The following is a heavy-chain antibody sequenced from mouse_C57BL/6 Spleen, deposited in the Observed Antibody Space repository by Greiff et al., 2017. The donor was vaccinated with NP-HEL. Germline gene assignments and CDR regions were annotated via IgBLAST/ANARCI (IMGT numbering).Heavy chain of an antibody. CDR1: GYAFSSYW. J-gene: IGHJ1*03. CDR2: IYPGDGDT. V-gene: IGHV1-80*01. CDR3: ARDYGSQAWYFGG. Sequence: QVQLQQSGAELVKPGASVKISCKASGYAFSSYWMNWVKQRPGKGLEWIGQIYPGDGDTNYNGKFKGKATLTADKSSSTAYMQLSSLTSEDSAVYFCARDYGSQAWYFGGWGTGTTVTVSS. D-gene: IGHD1-1*01.